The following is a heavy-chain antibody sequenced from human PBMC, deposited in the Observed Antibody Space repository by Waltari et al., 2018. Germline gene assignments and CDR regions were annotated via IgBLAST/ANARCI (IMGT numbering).Heavy chain of an antibody. CDR1: GYTFTSYA. Sequence: QVQLVQSGSELKKPGASVKVSCKASGYTFTSYAIYWVRQAPGQGRELMGWINTNTGNPTYVQGFTGRFVFSLDTSVSTAYLQSSNLKAEDTAIYYCAREVVPAATIVVNWFDPWGQGTLVTVSS. J-gene: IGHJ5*02. V-gene: IGHV7-4-1*02. CDR3: AREVVPAATIVVNWFDP. D-gene: IGHD2-2*01. CDR2: INTNTGNP.